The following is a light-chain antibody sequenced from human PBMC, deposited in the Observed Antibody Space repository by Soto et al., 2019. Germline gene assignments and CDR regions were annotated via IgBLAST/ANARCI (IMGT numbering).Light chain of an antibody. V-gene: IGLV2-18*02. CDR3: SSFTTSTTYV. CDR1: SSDVGSYDR. J-gene: IGLJ1*01. CDR2: EVN. Sequence: QSALTQPPSVSGSPGQSVAVSCTGTSSDVGSYDRVSWYQQPPGTAPKLIIYEVNNRPSGVPDRFSGSKSGNTASLTISGLQAEDEADYYCSSFTTSTTYVFGTGTKLT.